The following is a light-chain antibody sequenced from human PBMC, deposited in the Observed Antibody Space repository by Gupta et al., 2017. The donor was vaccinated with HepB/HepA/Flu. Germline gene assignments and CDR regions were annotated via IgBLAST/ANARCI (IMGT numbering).Light chain of an antibody. CDR2: DAS. J-gene: IGKJ4*01. CDR1: QSVSSY. Sequence: ELVLTQSPATLSLSPGERATLSCRASQSVSSYLAWYQQKPGQAPRLLIYDASNRATGIPARFSGSGPGTDFTLTISSLEPEDFAVYYWQQRSNWLTFGGGTKVEIK. V-gene: IGKV3D-11*02. CDR3: QQRSNWLT.